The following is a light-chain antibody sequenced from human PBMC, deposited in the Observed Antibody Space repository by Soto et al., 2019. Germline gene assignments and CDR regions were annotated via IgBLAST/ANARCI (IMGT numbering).Light chain of an antibody. CDR1: QSISTW. V-gene: IGKV1-5*03. Sequence: DIQMTQSPSTLSASVGDRVTITCRASQSISTWLAWYQQKPGKAPKLLIYKASSLESGVPSRFSGSGSGTEFTLTISSLQPDDFATYHCQQYNSDSQTFGQGTKVEIK. CDR2: KAS. J-gene: IGKJ1*01. CDR3: QQYNSDSQT.